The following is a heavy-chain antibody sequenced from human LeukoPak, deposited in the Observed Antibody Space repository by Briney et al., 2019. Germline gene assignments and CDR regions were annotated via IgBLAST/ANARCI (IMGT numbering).Heavy chain of an antibody. J-gene: IGHJ3*01. CDR2: INSDGSST. D-gene: IGHD5-24*01. CDR1: GFTFSSYC. V-gene: IGHV3-74*01. CDR3: AMKAVPRPRLHDAFDF. Sequence: GGSLRLSCAASGFTFSSYCMHWVRQAPGKGLVWVSRINSDGSSTSYADSVKGRFTISRDNAKNTLYLQMNSLRAEDTAVYYCAMKAVPRPRLHDAFDFWGQGTVVSVSS.